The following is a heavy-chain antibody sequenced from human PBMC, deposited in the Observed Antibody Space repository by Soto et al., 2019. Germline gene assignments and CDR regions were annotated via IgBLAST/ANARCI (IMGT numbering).Heavy chain of an antibody. CDR1: GYSFTSYW. CDR2: IYPGDSDT. J-gene: IGHJ5*02. Sequence: GESLKISCKGSGYSFTSYWIGWVRQMPGKGLEWMGIIYPGDSDTRYSPSFQGQVTISADKSISTAYLQWSSLKASDTAMYYCARQIGITGTTTWFDPWGQGTLVTVSS. D-gene: IGHD1-7*01. V-gene: IGHV5-51*01. CDR3: ARQIGITGTTTWFDP.